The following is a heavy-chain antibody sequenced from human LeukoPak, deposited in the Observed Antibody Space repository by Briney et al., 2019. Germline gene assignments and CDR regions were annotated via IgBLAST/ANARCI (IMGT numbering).Heavy chain of an antibody. J-gene: IGHJ4*02. V-gene: IGHV3-21*01. CDR3: ARDHDSGWSYYFDY. D-gene: IGHD6-19*01. CDR1: GFTLSSYS. Sequence: GGSLRLSCAASGFTLSSYSMKWVRQAPGKGLEWVSSISSSSIYIYYADSVKGRFTISRGNAKNSLYLQMNSLRAEDTAVYYCARDHDSGWSYYFDYWGQGTLVTVSS. CDR2: ISSSSIYI.